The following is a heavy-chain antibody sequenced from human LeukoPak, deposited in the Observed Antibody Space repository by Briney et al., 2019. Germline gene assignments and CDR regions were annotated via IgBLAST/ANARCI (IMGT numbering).Heavy chain of an antibody. CDR2: IRYDGSNE. CDR1: GFIFSDYG. J-gene: IGHJ4*02. CDR3: AEEGTASKPSDLDY. Sequence: GGSLRLSCAASGFIFSDYGMHWVRQAPGKGLEWVAFIRYDGSNEYYLDSVKGRFTISRDSSRNTLYLQMNSLRTEDTAVYYCAEEGTASKPSDLDYWGQGTLVTVSS. V-gene: IGHV3-30*02. D-gene: IGHD1/OR15-1a*01.